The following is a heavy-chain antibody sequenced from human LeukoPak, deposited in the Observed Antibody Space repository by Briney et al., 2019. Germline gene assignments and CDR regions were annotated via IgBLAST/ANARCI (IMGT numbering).Heavy chain of an antibody. Sequence: SQTLSLTCAISGDSVSSNSAAWTWIRQSPSRGLEWLGRTYYGSKWNNDYAVSVKSRITINPDTSKNQLSLQLNSVTPEDTAVYYCAKGWLLTGLSNWGQGTLVTVSS. CDR2: TYYGSKWNN. J-gene: IGHJ4*02. CDR1: GDSVSSNSAA. D-gene: IGHD3-9*01. V-gene: IGHV6-1*01. CDR3: AKGWLLTGLSN.